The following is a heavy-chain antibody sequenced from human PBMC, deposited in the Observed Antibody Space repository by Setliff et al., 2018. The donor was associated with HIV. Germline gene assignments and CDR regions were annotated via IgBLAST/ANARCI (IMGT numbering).Heavy chain of an antibody. J-gene: IGHJ5*01. CDR3: ERQGSWLDS. D-gene: IGHD2-15*01. CDR1: GGSISSYY. V-gene: IGHV4-59*08. Sequence: SETLSLTCTVSGGSISSYYWSWIRQPPGKGLEWIGHISTSGSTNYNPSLKSRVTMSLDTSKNQFSLNLSSVTAADAAVYYCERQGSWLDSWGQGTLVTVSS. CDR2: ISTSGST.